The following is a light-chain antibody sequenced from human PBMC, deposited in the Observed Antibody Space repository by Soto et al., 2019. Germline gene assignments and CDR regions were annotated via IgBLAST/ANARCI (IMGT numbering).Light chain of an antibody. CDR2: GAS. CDR3: QQYGSSHQP. V-gene: IGKV3-20*01. Sequence: IVLTQSPGTLSLSPGVRATLSCRASQSVSSSYLAWYQHKPGQAPRLLIYGASSRATGIPGRFSGSGSGKDHTLTISRLEPQDISVYDCQQYGSSHQPFGQGTKLEIK. J-gene: IGKJ2*01. CDR1: QSVSSSY.